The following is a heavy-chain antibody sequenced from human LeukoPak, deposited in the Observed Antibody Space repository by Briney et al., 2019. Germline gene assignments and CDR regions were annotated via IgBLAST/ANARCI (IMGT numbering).Heavy chain of an antibody. CDR1: GYSISSGYF. V-gene: IGHV4-38-2*02. D-gene: IGHD5-12*01. J-gene: IGHJ6*03. CDR3: ARVRGYGFRHYYYMDV. Sequence: SETLSLTCTVSGYSISSGYFWGWIRQPPGKGLEWIGSFYHSGITYYNPSLKSRVTISVEMSKNQFSLKLSSVTAADTAVYYCARVRGYGFRHYYYMDVWGKGTTVTVSS. CDR2: FYHSGIT.